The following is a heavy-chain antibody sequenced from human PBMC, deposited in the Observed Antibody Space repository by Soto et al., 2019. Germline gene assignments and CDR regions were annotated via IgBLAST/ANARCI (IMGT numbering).Heavy chain of an antibody. V-gene: IGHV5-10-1*01. CDR2: IDPSDSYT. Sequence: GESLKISCKGSGYSFTSYWISWVRQMPGKGLEWMGRIDPSDSYTNYSPSFQGHVTISADKSISTAYLQWSSLKASDTAMYYCSASTGTTSYDAFDIWGPGTMVTL. CDR3: SASTGTTSYDAFDI. D-gene: IGHD1-7*01. CDR1: GYSFTSYW. J-gene: IGHJ3*02.